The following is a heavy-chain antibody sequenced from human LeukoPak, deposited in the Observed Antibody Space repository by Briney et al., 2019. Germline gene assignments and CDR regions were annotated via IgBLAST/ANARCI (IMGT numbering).Heavy chain of an antibody. J-gene: IGHJ4*02. CDR2: IIPIFGTA. V-gene: IGHV1-69*13. Sequence: SVKVSCKASGGTFSSYAISWVRQAPGQGLEWMGGIIPIFGTANYAQKFQGRVTITADESTSTAYMELSSLRSEDTAVYYCARERGYMAAAGSGPSDYWGQGTLVTVSS. CDR1: GGTFSSYA. D-gene: IGHD6-13*01. CDR3: ARERGYMAAAGSGPSDY.